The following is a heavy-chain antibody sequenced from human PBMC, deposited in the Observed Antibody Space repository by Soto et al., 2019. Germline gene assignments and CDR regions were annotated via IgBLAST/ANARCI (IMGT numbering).Heavy chain of an antibody. CDR1: GGSITSGGYY. J-gene: IGHJ3*02. V-gene: IGHV4-31*03. CDR3: ARVIDTVATGGNAFDI. CDR2: IYYSGST. Sequence: PSETLSLTCTLSGGSITSGGYYCSWHRQHPGKGLEWIGYIYYSGSTYYNPSLKSRITISVDTSKNQFSLKLSSVTAADTAVYYCARVIDTVATGGNAFDIWGQGTMVT. D-gene: IGHD5-12*01.